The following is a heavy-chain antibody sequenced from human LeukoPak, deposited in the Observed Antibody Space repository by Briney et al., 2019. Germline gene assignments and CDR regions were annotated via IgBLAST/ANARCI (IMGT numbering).Heavy chain of an antibody. CDR2: IKSKTDGGTT. Sequence: GGSLRLSCAASGFTFSNAWMSWVRQAPGKGLERVGRIKSKTDGGTTDYAAPVKGRFTISRDDSKNTLYLQMNSLKTEDTAVYYCTTDMWGGLLWFGETHSYYFDYWGQGTLVTVSS. J-gene: IGHJ4*02. V-gene: IGHV3-15*01. D-gene: IGHD3-10*01. CDR3: TTDMWGGLLWFGETHSYYFDY. CDR1: GFTFSNAW.